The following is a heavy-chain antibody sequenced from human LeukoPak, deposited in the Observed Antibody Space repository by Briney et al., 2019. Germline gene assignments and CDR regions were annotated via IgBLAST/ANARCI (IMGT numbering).Heavy chain of an antibody. Sequence: SSETLSLTCTISGGSISSYYWSWIRQPPGKGLEWIGYIYYSGSTNYNPSLKSRVTISVDTSKNQFSQKLSSVTAADTAVYYCARLPGIAAPYFDYWGQGTLVTVSS. CDR3: ARLPGIAAPYFDY. J-gene: IGHJ4*02. CDR2: IYYSGST. CDR1: GGSISSYY. D-gene: IGHD6-13*01. V-gene: IGHV4-59*08.